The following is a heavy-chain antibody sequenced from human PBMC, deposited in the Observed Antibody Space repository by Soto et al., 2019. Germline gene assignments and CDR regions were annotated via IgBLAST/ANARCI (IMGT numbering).Heavy chain of an antibody. Sequence: SETLSLTCTVSGGSISSYYWSWIRQPPGKGLEWIGYIYYSGSTNYNPSLKSRVTISVDTSKNQFSLKLSSVTAADTAVYYCARCTGHATHMDVWGKGTTVTVSS. D-gene: IGHD2-8*02. J-gene: IGHJ6*03. V-gene: IGHV4-59*01. CDR2: IYYSGST. CDR1: GGSISSYY. CDR3: ARCTGHATHMDV.